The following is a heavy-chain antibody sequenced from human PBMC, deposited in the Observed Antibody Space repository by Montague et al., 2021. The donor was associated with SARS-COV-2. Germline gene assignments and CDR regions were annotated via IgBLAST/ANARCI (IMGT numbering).Heavy chain of an antibody. CDR3: AKQPGAGAVVYWYFDL. V-gene: IGHV3-23*01. J-gene: IGHJ2*01. D-gene: IGHD6-19*01. Sequence: SLRLSCAASGSAFNNFAMSWVRQAPGKGLEWVSSIFGSAAGTYYGDSVKGRFTISRDNSKNTLYLQMNSLRAEDTAKYYCAKQPGAGAVVYWYFDLWGRGTVVSVSS. CDR2: IFGSAAGT. CDR1: GSAFNNFA.